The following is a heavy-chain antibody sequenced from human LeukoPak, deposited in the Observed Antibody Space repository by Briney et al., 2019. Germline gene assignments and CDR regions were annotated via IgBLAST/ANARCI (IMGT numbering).Heavy chain of an antibody. V-gene: IGHV3-30*02. Sequence: PGGSLRLSCAASGFTFTSYGMHWVRQAPGKGLEWVAFIGYDGSNKYYADSVKGRFTVSRDKSKNTLYLQMNSLRAEDTAVYYCAKGLYYKDRSGYPAWGQGTLVTISS. D-gene: IGHD3-22*01. CDR3: AKGLYYKDRSGYPA. CDR2: IGYDGSNK. J-gene: IGHJ5*02. CDR1: GFTFTSYG.